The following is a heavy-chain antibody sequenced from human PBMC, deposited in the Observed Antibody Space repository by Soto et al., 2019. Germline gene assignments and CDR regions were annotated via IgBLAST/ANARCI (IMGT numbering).Heavy chain of an antibody. CDR2: ISYDGSNK. V-gene: IGHV3-30*03. J-gene: IGHJ4*02. CDR3: AREGGSSGRAGFFDY. Sequence: GGSLRLSCAASGFTFSSYGMHWVRQAPGKGLEWVAVISYDGSNKYYADSVKGRFAISRDNSKNTLYLQMNSLRAEDTAVYYCAREGGSSGRAGFFDYWGQGTLVTVSS. CDR1: GFTFSSYG. D-gene: IGHD6-19*01.